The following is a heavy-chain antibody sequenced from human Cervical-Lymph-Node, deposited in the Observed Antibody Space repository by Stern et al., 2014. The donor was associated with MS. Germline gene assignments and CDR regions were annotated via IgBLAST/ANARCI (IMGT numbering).Heavy chain of an antibody. V-gene: IGHV3-11*01. Sequence: QVQLVESGGGLVKPGGSLRLSCAASGFSFSDSYMSWIRQAPGKGLEWVSYITSSGSTIHYDNPVKGRFTISRDNAKSSLYLQMNSLRAEDTAVYYCAREWRYSCSSTGCHKAADYWGQGTLVTVSS. CDR3: AREWRYSCSSTGCHKAADY. D-gene: IGHD2-2*02. CDR1: GFSFSDSY. CDR2: ITSSGSTI. J-gene: IGHJ4*02.